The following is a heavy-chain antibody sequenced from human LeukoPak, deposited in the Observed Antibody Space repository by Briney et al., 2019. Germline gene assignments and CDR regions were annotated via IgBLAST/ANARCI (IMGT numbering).Heavy chain of an antibody. CDR3: ARDGGWWRFDF. V-gene: IGHV3-7*03. J-gene: IGHJ4*02. CDR2: IKEDGSET. D-gene: IGHD2-8*02. CDR1: GLNFNSRW. Sequence: GGSLRLSCVASGLNFNSRWMDWVRRAPGQGLEWVASIKEDGSETHYVDSVRGRFTISRDNDKNSLYLQMNNLRAEDTAMYYCARDGGWWRFDFWGQGALVTVPS.